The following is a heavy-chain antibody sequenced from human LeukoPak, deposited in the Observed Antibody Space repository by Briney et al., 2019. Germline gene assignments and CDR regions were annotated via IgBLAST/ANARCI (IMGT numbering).Heavy chain of an antibody. V-gene: IGHV3-48*03. CDR3: ARDIEGYSRGWGLFDY. CDR2: ISGSGTTI. CDR1: GFTFSNYE. D-gene: IGHD6-19*01. J-gene: IGHJ4*02. Sequence: GGSLRLSCAASGFTFSNYEMNWVRQAPGKGLEWVSFISGSGTTIYYADSVKGRFTISRDNAKNSLYLQMNSLRVEDTGVYFCARDIEGYSRGWGLFDYWGQGALVTVSS.